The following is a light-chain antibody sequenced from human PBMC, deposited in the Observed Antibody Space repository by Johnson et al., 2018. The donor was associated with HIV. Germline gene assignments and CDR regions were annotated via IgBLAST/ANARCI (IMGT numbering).Light chain of an antibody. CDR1: SSKIGNNY. V-gene: IGLV1-51*02. J-gene: IGLJ1*01. CDR3: GTWDSSLSAYV. CDR2: ENN. Sequence: QSVLTQPPSVSAAPGQKVTISCSESSSKIGNNYVSWYQQLPGTAPKLLIYENNRRPSGTPDRFSGSKSGTSATLGITGLQTGDEADYYCGTWDSSLSAYVFGTGTKVTVL.